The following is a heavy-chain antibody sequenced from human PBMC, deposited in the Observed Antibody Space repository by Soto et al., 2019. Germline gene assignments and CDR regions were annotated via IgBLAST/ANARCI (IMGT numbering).Heavy chain of an antibody. CDR2: ISAYNAKT. CDR3: ARDRRYSNYNDYSGMDV. CDR1: GYSFTSFG. J-gene: IGHJ6*02. V-gene: IGHV1-18*01. D-gene: IGHD4-4*01. Sequence: ASVKVSCKASGYSFTSFGVSWVRQAPGQGLEWMGWISAYNAKTNYAQKIQGRVTMTTDTSTSTAYMELRSLRSDDTAVYFCARDRRYSNYNDYSGMDVWGQGTTVTVSS.